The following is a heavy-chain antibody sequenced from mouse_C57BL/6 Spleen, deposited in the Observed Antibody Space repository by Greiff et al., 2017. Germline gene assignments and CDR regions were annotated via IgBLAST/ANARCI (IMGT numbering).Heavy chain of an antibody. J-gene: IGHJ3*01. V-gene: IGHV3-6*01. CDR3: ARGVYYGNPWFAY. CDR2: ISYDGSN. Sequence: DVKLQESGPGLVKPSQSLSLTCSATGYSITSGYYWNWIRQFPGNKLEWMGYISYDGSNNYNPSLKNRISITRDTSKNQFFLKLNSVTTEDTATYYCARGVYYGNPWFAYWGQRTLVTVSA. D-gene: IGHD2-1*01. CDR1: GYSITSGYY.